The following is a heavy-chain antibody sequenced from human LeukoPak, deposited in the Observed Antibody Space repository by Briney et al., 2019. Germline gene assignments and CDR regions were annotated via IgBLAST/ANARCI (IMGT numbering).Heavy chain of an antibody. CDR3: AKDIDHFGPIDY. D-gene: IGHD3-10*01. J-gene: IGHJ4*02. V-gene: IGHV3-7*01. CDR2: IKQDVSEK. Sequence: GGSLRLSCAASGFTFSSYWMSWVRQAPGKGLEWVANIKQDVSEKYNVDSVKGRFTISRDTSRNTVYLQMNGLRVEDTSIYYCAKDIDHFGPIDYWGQGTLVTVSS. CDR1: GFTFSSYW.